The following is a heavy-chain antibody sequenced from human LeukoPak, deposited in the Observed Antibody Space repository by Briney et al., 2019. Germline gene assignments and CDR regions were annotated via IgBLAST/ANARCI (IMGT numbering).Heavy chain of an antibody. V-gene: IGHV3-66*04. J-gene: IGHJ5*02. D-gene: IGHD3-22*01. CDR1: GFTVSSNY. Sequence: GGSLRLSCAASGFTVSSNYMSWVRQAPGKGLEWVSVIYSGGSTYYADSVKGRFTISRDNAKNSLYLQMNSLRAEDTAVYYCARHAVSGYVWAWFDPWGQGTLVTVSS. CDR2: IYSGGST. CDR3: ARHAVSGYVWAWFDP.